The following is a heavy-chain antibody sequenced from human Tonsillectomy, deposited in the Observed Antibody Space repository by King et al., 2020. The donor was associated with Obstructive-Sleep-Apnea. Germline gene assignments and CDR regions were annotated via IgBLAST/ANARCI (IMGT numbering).Heavy chain of an antibody. Sequence: VQLVESGGGVVQPGRSLRLSCAASGFTFSSYAMHWVRQAPGKGLEWGAVISYDGSNKYYADSVKGRFTISRDNSKNTLYLQMNSLRAEDTAVSYCARGGRRLAVAGQGRFDYWGQGTLVTVSS. CDR1: GFTFSSYA. CDR2: ISYDGSNK. V-gene: IGHV3-30*04. D-gene: IGHD6-19*01. J-gene: IGHJ4*02. CDR3: ARGGRRLAVAGQGRFDY.